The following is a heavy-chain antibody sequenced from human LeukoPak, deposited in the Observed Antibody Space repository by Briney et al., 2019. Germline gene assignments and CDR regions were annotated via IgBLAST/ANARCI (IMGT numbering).Heavy chain of an antibody. V-gene: IGHV4-59*01. D-gene: IGHD5-12*01. CDR3: ARVRGGYDSEYYYYYMDV. CDR1: GGSISSYY. Sequence: PSETLSLTCTVSGGSISSYYWSWIRQPPGKGLEWIGYIYYSGSTNYNPSLKSRVTISVDTSKNQFSLKLSSVIAADTAVYYCARVRGGYDSEYYYYYMDVWGKGTTVTVSS. J-gene: IGHJ6*03. CDR2: IYYSGST.